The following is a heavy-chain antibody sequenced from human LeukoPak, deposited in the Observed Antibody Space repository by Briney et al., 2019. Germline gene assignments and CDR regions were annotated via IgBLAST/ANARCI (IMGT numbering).Heavy chain of an antibody. CDR1: GGSISSYY. V-gene: IGHV4-59*01. D-gene: IGHD6-6*01. Sequence: SSETLSLTCTVSGGSISSYYWSWIRQPPGKGLEWIGYIYYSGSTNYNPSLKSRVTISVDTSKNQFSLKLSSVTAADTAVYYCARDVEQLVFDYWGQGILVTVSS. CDR2: IYYSGST. J-gene: IGHJ4*02. CDR3: ARDVEQLVFDY.